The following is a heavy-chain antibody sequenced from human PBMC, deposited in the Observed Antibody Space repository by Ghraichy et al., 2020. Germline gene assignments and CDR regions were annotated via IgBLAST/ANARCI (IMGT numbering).Heavy chain of an antibody. CDR3: AREVPHSGWYEIDY. J-gene: IGHJ4*02. D-gene: IGHD6-19*01. V-gene: IGHV6-1*01. CDR1: GDSVSGNSVS. CDR2: TYYRSKWIN. Sequence: SQTLSLTCAISGDSVSGNSVSWTWIRQSPSRGLEWLGRTYYRSKWINDYGVSVKGRLNINPDTSKNQLSLHLNFVTPEDTAVYYCAREVPHSGWYEIDYWAQGTLVTVSS.